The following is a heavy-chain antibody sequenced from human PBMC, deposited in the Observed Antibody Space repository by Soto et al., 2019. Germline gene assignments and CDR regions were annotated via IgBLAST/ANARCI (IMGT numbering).Heavy chain of an antibody. CDR2: IYHTGKA. V-gene: IGHV4-4*02. Sequence: SETLSLTCAVSGDSISGNNWWSWVRQSPGKGLEWIGEIYHTGKATYNPSLKTRVTMSVDKSKIQFSLKLSSVTAADTAVYYCARRGRDYQLSGYYYYGMDVWGQGTTVTVSS. D-gene: IGHD2-2*01. CDR1: GDSISGNNW. J-gene: IGHJ6*02. CDR3: ARRGRDYQLSGYYYYGMDV.